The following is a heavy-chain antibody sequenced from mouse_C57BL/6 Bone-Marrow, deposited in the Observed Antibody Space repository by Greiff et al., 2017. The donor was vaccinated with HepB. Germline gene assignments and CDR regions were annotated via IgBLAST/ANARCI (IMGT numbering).Heavy chain of an antibody. J-gene: IGHJ4*01. V-gene: IGHV1-69*01. CDR2: IDPSDSYT. D-gene: IGHD3-2*02. CDR3: SRRTAQATGAVAS. CDR1: GYTFTSYW. Sequence: QVQLQQPGAELVMPGASVKLSCKASGYTFTSYWMHWVKQRPGQGLEWIGEIDPSDSYTNYNQKFKGKSTLTVDKSSSTAYMQLSSLTSEDSAVYYCSRRTAQATGAVASWGPGPSVPVSS.